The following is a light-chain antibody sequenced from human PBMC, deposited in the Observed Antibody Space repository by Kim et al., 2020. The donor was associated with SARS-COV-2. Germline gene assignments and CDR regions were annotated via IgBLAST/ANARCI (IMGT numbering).Light chain of an antibody. J-gene: IGLJ1*01. CDR3: QSYDSSLSGSKV. V-gene: IGLV1-40*01. Sequence: VTISCTGSSSNIGGGYDVHWYQQLPGTAPKLLIYGNSNRPSGVPDRFSGSKSGTSASLAITGLQAEDEADYYCQSYDSSLSGSKVFGTGTKVTVL. CDR2: GNS. CDR1: SSNIGGGYD.